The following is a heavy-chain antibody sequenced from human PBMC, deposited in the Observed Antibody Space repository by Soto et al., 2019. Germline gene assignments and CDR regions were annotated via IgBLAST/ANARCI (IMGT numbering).Heavy chain of an antibody. CDR2: ISQSGNT. V-gene: IGHV4-34*01. J-gene: IGHJ4*02. Sequence: LETMFLTNSMYDGSIVGYDWLRIRKPTGKGLEWIGEISQSGNTNYSPSLKSRVSISIDTSKKQFSLNLASVSAADTAVYYCSRAPKVSGSSQPRPDFWGQGTLVTVSS. D-gene: IGHD6-25*01. CDR3: SRAPKVSGSSQPRPDF. CDR1: DGSIVGYD.